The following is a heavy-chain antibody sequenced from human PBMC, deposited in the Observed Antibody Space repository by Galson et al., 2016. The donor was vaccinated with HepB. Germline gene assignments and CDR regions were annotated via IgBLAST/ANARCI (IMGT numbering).Heavy chain of an antibody. CDR2: INTSNDTR. D-gene: IGHD5-24*01. CDR3: ARRVDGYSRFDY. J-gene: IGHJ4*02. CDR1: GFRFSDFY. V-gene: IGHV3-11*04. Sequence: SLRLSCAASGFRFSDFYMIWIRQAPGKGLEWVSYINTSNDTRYYADSVKGRFTISRDNAKKTLYLEMNSLRVEDTAVYYCARRVDGYSRFDYWGQGTLITVSS.